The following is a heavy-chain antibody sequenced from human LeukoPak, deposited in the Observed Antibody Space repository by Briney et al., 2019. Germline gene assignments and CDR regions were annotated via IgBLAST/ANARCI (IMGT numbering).Heavy chain of an antibody. CDR1: GFTFDDYT. D-gene: IGHD6-13*01. J-gene: IGHJ4*01. Sequence: GGSLRLSCAASGFTFDDYTMHWVRQAPGKGLEWVSLISWDGGSTYYADSVKGRFTISRDNSKNSLYLQMNSLRTEDTALYYCASSPAPIAARPGPPFFWGQGTLVTVSS. CDR3: ASSPAPIAARPGPPFF. V-gene: IGHV3-43*01. CDR2: ISWDGGST.